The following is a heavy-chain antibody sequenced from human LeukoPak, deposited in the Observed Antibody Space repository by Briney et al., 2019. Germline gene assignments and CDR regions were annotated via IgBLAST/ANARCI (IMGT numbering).Heavy chain of an antibody. Sequence: SQTLSLTCAISGDSVSSNSAAWNWIRQSPSRGLEWLGRTYYRSKWYNDYAVSVKSRITINPDTSKNQFSLKLSSVTAADTAVYYCARVCFIRDIVVVPAAIWFDPWGQGTLVTVSS. CDR2: TYYRSKWYN. CDR3: ARVCFIRDIVVVPAAIWFDP. CDR1: GDSVSSNSAA. D-gene: IGHD2-2*01. V-gene: IGHV6-1*01. J-gene: IGHJ5*02.